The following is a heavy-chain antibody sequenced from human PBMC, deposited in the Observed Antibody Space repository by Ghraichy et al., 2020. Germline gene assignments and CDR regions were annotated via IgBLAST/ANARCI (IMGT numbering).Heavy chain of an antibody. V-gene: IGHV4-4*02. CDR3: AKAELGYCSSASCRI. CDR1: GVSISSSNW. Sequence: ESLNISCAVAGVSISSSNWWSWVRQPPGKGLEWIGEIYHSGSTHYNPSLKSRVTISMDKSKNQFSLNLSSVTAADTALYYCAKAELGYCSSASCRIWGQGTMVTVSS. J-gene: IGHJ3*02. CDR2: IYHSGST. D-gene: IGHD2-2*01.